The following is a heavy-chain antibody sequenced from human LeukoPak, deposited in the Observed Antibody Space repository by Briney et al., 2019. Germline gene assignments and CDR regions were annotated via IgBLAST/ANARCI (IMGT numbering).Heavy chain of an antibody. CDR3: ARVGRYYDILTGFSFYYMDV. D-gene: IGHD3-9*01. CDR1: GYTFTGYY. J-gene: IGHJ6*03. Sequence: ASVKVSCKASGYTFTGYYMHWVRQAPGQGLEWMGWINPNSGGTNYAQKFQGRVTMTRDTSISTAYMGLSRLRSDDTAVYYCARVGRYYDILTGFSFYYMDVWGKGTTVTISS. V-gene: IGHV1-2*02. CDR2: INPNSGGT.